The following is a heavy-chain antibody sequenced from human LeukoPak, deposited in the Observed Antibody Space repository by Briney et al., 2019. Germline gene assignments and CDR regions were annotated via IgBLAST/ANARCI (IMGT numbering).Heavy chain of an antibody. CDR2: ISGSGGST. CDR3: AKDPADYYGSGSYPLDY. Sequence: GGSLRLSCAASGFTLSSYAMSWVGQAPGKGLEWVSAISGSGGSTYYADSVKGRFTISRDNSKNTLYLQMNSLRAEDTAVYYCAKDPADYYGSGSYPLDYWGQGTLVTVSS. D-gene: IGHD3-10*01. V-gene: IGHV3-23*01. CDR1: GFTLSSYA. J-gene: IGHJ4*02.